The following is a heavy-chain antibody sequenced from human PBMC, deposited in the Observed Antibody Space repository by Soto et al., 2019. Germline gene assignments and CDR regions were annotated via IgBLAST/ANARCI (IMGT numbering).Heavy chain of an antibody. J-gene: IGHJ4*02. V-gene: IGHV4-59*01. CDR3: ARVILGMATTHY. Sequence: SETLSLTCTVSGGSISSYYWSWVRQPPGKGLEWIGYIYYSGSTNYNPSLKSRVTISVDTSKNQFSLKLSSVTAADTAVYYCARVILGMATTHYWGQGTLVTVSS. CDR2: IYYSGST. D-gene: IGHD5-12*01. CDR1: GGSISSYY.